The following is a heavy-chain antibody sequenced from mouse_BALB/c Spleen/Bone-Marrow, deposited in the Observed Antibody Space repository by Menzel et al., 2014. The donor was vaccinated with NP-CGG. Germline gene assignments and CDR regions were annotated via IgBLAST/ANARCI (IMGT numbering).Heavy chain of an antibody. CDR1: GFTFIDHY. CDR2: IRNKAYGYTT. V-gene: IGHV7-3*02. J-gene: IGHJ4*01. Sequence: EVQGVESGGGLVQPGGSLRLSCTTSGFTFIDHYMSWVRQPPGKALEWLGFIRNKAYGYTTEYSASVKGRFTISRDNSQSILYLQMSTLRAEDSATYYCARFPMDYWGQGTSVTVSS. CDR3: ARFPMDY.